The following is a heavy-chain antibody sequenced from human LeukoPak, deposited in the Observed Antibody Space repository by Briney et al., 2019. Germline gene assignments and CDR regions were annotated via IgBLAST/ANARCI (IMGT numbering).Heavy chain of an antibody. V-gene: IGHV3-23*01. D-gene: IGHD3-9*01. CDR3: AKEIDILTGYQLHNWFDP. CDR1: GFTFSSYA. J-gene: IGHJ5*02. Sequence: QSGGSLRLSCAASGFTFSSYAMGWVRQAPGKGLEWVSAISGSGGSTYYADSVKGRFTISRDNSKNTLYLQMNSLRAEDTAVYYCAKEIDILTGYQLHNWFDPWGQGTLVTVSS. CDR2: ISGSGGST.